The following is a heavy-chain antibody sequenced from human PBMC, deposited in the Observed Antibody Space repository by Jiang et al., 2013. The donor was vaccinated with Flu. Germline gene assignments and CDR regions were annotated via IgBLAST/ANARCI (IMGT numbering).Heavy chain of an antibody. CDR1: GFTFSSYG. V-gene: IGHV3-33*01. Sequence: GGGVVQPGKSLRLSCVASGFTFSSYGMHWVRQAPGKGLEWVAVIWYDGSKKYYADSVKGRFAISREDSNNTLYLQMNGLRAEDTAVYYCARGKSSGWDWGQGTLVTVSS. J-gene: IGHJ4*02. CDR2: IWYDGSKK. D-gene: IGHD6-19*01. CDR3: ARGKSSGWD.